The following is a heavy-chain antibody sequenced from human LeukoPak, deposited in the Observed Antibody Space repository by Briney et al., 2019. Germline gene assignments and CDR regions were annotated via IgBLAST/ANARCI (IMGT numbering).Heavy chain of an antibody. CDR3: ARGSSSWYGVPKYYFDY. V-gene: IGHV1-2*02. J-gene: IGHJ4*02. CDR1: GYTFTSYG. Sequence: ASVKVSCKASGYTFTSYGISWVRQAPGQGLEWMGWINPNSGDTNYAQKFQGRVTMTRDTSISTAYMELSRLRSDDTAVYYCARGSSSWYGVPKYYFDYWGQGTLVTVSS. CDR2: INPNSGDT. D-gene: IGHD6-13*01.